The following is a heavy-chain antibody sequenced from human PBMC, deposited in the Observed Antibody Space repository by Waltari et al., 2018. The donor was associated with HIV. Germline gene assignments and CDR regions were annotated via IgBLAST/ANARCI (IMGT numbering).Heavy chain of an antibody. CDR3: SRDTFGEYDF. J-gene: IGHJ4*02. D-gene: IGHD3-3*01. CDR1: GFSTPNYW. CDR2: INIDGRTI. Sequence: EVQLVQSGGGLIKPGGSLRLSCAASGFSTPNYWMHWVRQNPGKGLVWVSRINIDGRTIDYADSVKGRFTISRDSAKNTLSLQMNSLREEDTAVYYCSRDTFGEYDFWGQGALVTVSS. V-gene: IGHV3-74*01.